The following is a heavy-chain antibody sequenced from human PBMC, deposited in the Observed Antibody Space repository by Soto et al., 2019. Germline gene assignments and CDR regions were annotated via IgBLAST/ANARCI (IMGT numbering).Heavy chain of an antibody. D-gene: IGHD3-3*01. CDR3: ASDAGFWSGNYGMDV. J-gene: IGHJ6*02. CDR2: IVVGSGNT. V-gene: IGHV1-58*01. CDR1: GFTFTSSA. Sequence: SVKVSCKASGFTFTSSAVQWVRQARGQRLEWIGWIVVGSGNTNYAQKFQERVTITRDMSTSTAYMELSSLRSEDTAVYYCASDAGFWSGNYGMDVWGQGTTVPVSS.